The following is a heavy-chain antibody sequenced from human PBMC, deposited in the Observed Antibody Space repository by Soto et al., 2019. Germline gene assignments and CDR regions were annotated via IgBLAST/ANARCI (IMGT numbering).Heavy chain of an antibody. Sequence: QVQLVQSGAEVKKPGSSVKVSCKSSGGTFGSYAISWVRQAPGQGLEWRGGVIPIFGTPHYAQKFHGRVTITADIPTSTAYLELSSLKSADTAVYYCAKIRWTISLQDEDAIWGQGTLVTVSS. CDR1: GGTFGSYA. J-gene: IGHJ4*02. CDR3: AKIRWTISLQDEDAI. CDR2: VIPIFGTP. D-gene: IGHD2-15*01. V-gene: IGHV1-69*06.